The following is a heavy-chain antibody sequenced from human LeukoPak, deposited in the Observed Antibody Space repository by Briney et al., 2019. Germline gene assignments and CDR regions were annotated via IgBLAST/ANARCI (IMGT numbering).Heavy chain of an antibody. Sequence: PGGSLRLSCAASGFTFSSYEMNWVRQAPGKGPEWVSSISSSSSYIYYADSVKGRFTTSRDNAKNSLYLQMNSLRAEDTAVYYCARGPSYYYDSSGYLNWFDPWGQGTLVTVSS. J-gene: IGHJ5*02. CDR3: ARGPSYYYDSSGYLNWFDP. V-gene: IGHV3-21*01. D-gene: IGHD3-22*01. CDR1: GFTFSSYE. CDR2: ISSSSSYI.